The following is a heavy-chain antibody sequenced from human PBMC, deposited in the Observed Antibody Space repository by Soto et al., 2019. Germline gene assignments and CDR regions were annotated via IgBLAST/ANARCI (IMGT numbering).Heavy chain of an antibody. D-gene: IGHD3-10*01. CDR2: IWYDGSNE. CDR3: ARVESGSYYNVDY. CDR1: GFTFSSYG. V-gene: IGHV3-33*01. J-gene: IGHJ4*02. Sequence: GGSLRLSCAASGFTFSSYGMHWVRQAPGKGLEWVAVIWYDGSNEYYVDSVKGRFTISRDNSKNTLYLQMNSLRAEDTAAYYCARVESGSYYNVDYWGQGTLVTVSS.